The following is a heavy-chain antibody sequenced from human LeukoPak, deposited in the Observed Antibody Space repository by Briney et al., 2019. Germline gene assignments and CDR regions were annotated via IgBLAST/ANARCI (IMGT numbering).Heavy chain of an antibody. V-gene: IGHV4-34*01. CDR3: ARGIGAMVTFYYFDY. CDR2: INHSGST. CDR1: GGSFSGYY. J-gene: IGHJ4*02. Sequence: SETLSLTCAVYGGSFSGYYWSWIRQPPGKGLEWIGEINHSGSTNYNPSLKSRVTISVDTSKNQFSLKLSSVTAADTAVYYCARGIGAMVTFYYFDYWGQGTLVTVSS. D-gene: IGHD5-18*01.